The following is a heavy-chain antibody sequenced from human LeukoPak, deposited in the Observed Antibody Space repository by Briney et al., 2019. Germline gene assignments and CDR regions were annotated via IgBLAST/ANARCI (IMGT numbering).Heavy chain of an antibody. V-gene: IGHV4-59*01. CDR1: GGSISSYF. Sequence: PSETLSLTCTVSGGSISSYFWSWIRQPPGKGLEWIGYIYYSGSTNYNPSLKSRVTISVDTSKNQFSLKLSSVTAADTAVYYCARGENSYGSDCWGQGTLVTVSS. D-gene: IGHD5-18*01. CDR3: ARGENSYGSDC. CDR2: IYYSGST. J-gene: IGHJ4*02.